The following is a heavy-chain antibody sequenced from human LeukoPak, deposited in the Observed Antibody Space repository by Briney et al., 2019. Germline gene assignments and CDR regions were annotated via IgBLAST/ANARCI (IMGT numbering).Heavy chain of an antibody. CDR3: AGEGSGWLPNY. V-gene: IGHV3-21*01. J-gene: IGHJ4*02. Sequence: PGGSLRLSCAASGFTLRSYTMNWVRQAPGKGLEWVSSIGISSNKIYYADSVKGRFIISRDNAKNSVYLQMNSLRAEDTAVYFCAGEGSGWLPNYWGQGTLVTVSS. D-gene: IGHD6-19*01. CDR2: IGISSNKI. CDR1: GFTLRSYT.